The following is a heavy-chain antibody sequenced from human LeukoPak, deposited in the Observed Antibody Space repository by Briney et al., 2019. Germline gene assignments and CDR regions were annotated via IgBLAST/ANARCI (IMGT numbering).Heavy chain of an antibody. V-gene: IGHV1-46*01. CDR2: INPIRGST. CDR3: ARLVGVVVVAAAGY. CDR1: GYTFTSYY. Sequence: AASVKVSCKASGYTFTSYYMHWLRQAPPQGLTWMGIINPIRGSTSYPQTLQGRVTITRDMSTSTVYMELSSLSCEDTAVYYCARLVGVVVVAAAGYWGQGNLVNVS. J-gene: IGHJ4*02. D-gene: IGHD2-15*01.